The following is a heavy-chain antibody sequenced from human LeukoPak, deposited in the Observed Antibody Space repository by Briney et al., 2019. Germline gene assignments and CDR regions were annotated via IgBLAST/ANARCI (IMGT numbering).Heavy chain of an antibody. CDR2: IYYSGST. CDR3: ARGPYYDILTGYRSHDAFDI. CDR1: GGSISSYY. J-gene: IGHJ3*02. Sequence: SETLSLTCTVSGGSISSYYWSWIRQPPGKGLEWIGYIYYSGSTNYNPSLKSRVTISVDTSKNQFSLKLSSVTAADTAVYYCARGPYYDILTGYRSHDAFDIWGQGTMVTVSS. D-gene: IGHD3-9*01. V-gene: IGHV4-59*01.